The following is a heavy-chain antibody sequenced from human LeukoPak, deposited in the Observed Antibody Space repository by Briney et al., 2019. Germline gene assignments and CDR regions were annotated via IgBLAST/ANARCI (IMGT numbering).Heavy chain of an antibody. V-gene: IGHV3-74*01. D-gene: IGHD6-13*01. CDR3: ARDFSSSWYYYYYYYMDV. J-gene: IGHJ6*03. Sequence: GESLKISCAASGFTFSSYWMHWVRQAPGKGLVWVSRINSDGSSTSYADSVKGRFTISRDNAKNTLYLQMNSLRAEDTAVYYCARDFSSSWYYYYYYYMDVWGKGTTVTVSS. CDR1: GFTFSSYW. CDR2: INSDGSST.